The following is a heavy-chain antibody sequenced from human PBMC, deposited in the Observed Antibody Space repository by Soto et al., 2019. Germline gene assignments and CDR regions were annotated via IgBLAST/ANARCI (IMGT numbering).Heavy chain of an antibody. CDR1: GGSISSGDYY. CDR2: IYYSGST. Sequence: SETLSLTCTVSGGSISSGDYYWSWIRQPPGKGLEWIGYIYYSGSTYYNPSLKSRVTISVDTSKNQFSLKLSSVTAADTAVYYCARARITMKEANFDYWGQGTLVTVSS. D-gene: IGHD3-22*01. V-gene: IGHV4-30-4*01. J-gene: IGHJ4*02. CDR3: ARARITMKEANFDY.